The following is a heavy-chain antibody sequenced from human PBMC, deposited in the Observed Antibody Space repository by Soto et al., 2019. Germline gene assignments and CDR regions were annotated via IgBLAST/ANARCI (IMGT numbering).Heavy chain of an antibody. CDR1: GFIFSAYA. CDR3: ARAPIAVVIAAEFDY. Sequence: EVQLLDSGGGLVQPGGSLRLTCAASGFIFSAYAMTWVPQAPGKGLDWVSGISGSGAGTYYSDSVKGRFTISRDNSKNTLFLQMNSLRADDTGVYYCARAPIAVVIAAEFDYWAQGTLVAVSS. CDR2: ISGSGAGT. J-gene: IGHJ4*02. V-gene: IGHV3-23*01. D-gene: IGHD2-15*01.